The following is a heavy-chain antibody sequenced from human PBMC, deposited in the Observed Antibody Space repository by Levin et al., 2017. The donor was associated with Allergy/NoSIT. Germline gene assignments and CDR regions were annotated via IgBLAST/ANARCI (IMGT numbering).Heavy chain of an antibody. J-gene: IGHJ3*02. CDR1: GGTFSSYA. Sequence: SVKVSCKASGGTFSSYAISWVRQAPGQGLEWMGGIIPIFGTANYAQKFQGRVTITADESTSTAYMELSSLRSEDTAVYYCARDPVVVTADDAFDIWGQGTMVTVSS. V-gene: IGHV1-69*13. CDR3: ARDPVVVTADDAFDI. CDR2: IIPIFGTA. D-gene: IGHD2-21*02.